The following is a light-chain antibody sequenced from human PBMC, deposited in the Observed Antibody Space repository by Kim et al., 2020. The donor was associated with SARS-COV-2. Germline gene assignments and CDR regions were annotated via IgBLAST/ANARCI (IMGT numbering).Light chain of an antibody. Sequence: ATVGDSVTTTRQGNHDIKIFLKCFQQKPGEAPELLISDASGLETGLPSRFRGSGSGTHFTFTISSLQPGDVATYYCEQFDTVPLTFGGGTKVDIK. CDR1: HDIKIF. J-gene: IGKJ4*01. V-gene: IGKV1-33*01. CDR2: DAS. CDR3: EQFDTVPLT.